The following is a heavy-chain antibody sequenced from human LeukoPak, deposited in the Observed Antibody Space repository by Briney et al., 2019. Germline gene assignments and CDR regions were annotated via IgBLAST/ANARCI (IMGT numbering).Heavy chain of an antibody. CDR2: IIPIFGTA. D-gene: IGHD3-22*01. Sequence: GASVKVSCKASGGTFSSYAISWVRQAPGQGLEWMGGIIPIFGTANYAQKFQGRVTITTDESTSTAYMELRSLRSDDTAVYYCARGPNSSGYYWFFDYWGQGTLVTVSS. CDR3: ARGPNSSGYYWFFDY. V-gene: IGHV1-69*05. CDR1: GGTFSSYA. J-gene: IGHJ4*02.